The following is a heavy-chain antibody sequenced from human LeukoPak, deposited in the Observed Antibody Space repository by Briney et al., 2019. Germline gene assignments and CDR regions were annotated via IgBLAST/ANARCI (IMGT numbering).Heavy chain of an antibody. D-gene: IGHD6-13*01. V-gene: IGHV1-69*04. Sequence: ASVKVSCKASGGTFSSYAISWVRQAPGQGLEWMGQIIPILGIANYAQKFQGRVTITADRSTSTAYMELSSLRSEDTAVYYCARDTIAAAGYYYYYGMDVWGQGTTVTVSS. CDR3: ARDTIAAAGYYYYYGMDV. J-gene: IGHJ6*02. CDR1: GGTFSSYA. CDR2: IIPILGIA.